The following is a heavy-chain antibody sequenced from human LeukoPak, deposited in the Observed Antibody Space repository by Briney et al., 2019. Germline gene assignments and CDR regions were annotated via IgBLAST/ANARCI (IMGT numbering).Heavy chain of an antibody. CDR1: GYTFTGYY. CDR3: ARRYSGNQGAAFDI. V-gene: IGHV1-2*02. J-gene: IGHJ3*02. Sequence: ASVKVSCKASGYTFTGYYMHWVRQAPGQGLEWMGWINPNSGGTNYAQKFQGRVTMTRDTSISTIYMELSNLRSEDTAVFYCARRYSGNQGAAFDIWGQGTMVTVSS. D-gene: IGHD1-26*01. CDR2: INPNSGGT.